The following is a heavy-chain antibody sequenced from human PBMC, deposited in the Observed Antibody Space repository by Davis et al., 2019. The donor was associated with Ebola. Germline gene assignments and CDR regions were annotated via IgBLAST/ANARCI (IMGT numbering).Heavy chain of an antibody. Sequence: MPSETLSLTCTVSGGSISSHNWWSWVRQSPGKGLEWIGAIYDSGSTNYNPSLKNRVTLSVDTSKNQFSLNLTSVTAADTAVYFCARLRSPRDDAFDIWGQGTLVTVSS. V-gene: IGHV4-4*02. CDR2: IYDSGST. CDR1: GGSISSHNW. J-gene: IGHJ3*02. CDR3: ARLRSPRDDAFDI. D-gene: IGHD1-14*01.